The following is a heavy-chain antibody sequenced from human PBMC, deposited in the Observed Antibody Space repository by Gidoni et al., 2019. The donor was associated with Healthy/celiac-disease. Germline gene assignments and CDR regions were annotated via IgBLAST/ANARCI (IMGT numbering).Heavy chain of an antibody. D-gene: IGHD6-13*01. CDR2: INSNTVNP. CDR3: AREFGRSSSSYYAEFFHH. J-gene: IGHJ1*01. V-gene: IGHV7-4-1*02. Sequence: QVQLVQSGSELKKPGASVKVSCKSSGYTFTTFAINWVRQAPGQGLEWMGWINSNTVNPTYAQGLTGRFVFSLDTSVSTAYVQISSLKAEDTAVYYCAREFGRSSSSYYAEFFHHWGQGTMVTVSS. CDR1: GYTFTTFA.